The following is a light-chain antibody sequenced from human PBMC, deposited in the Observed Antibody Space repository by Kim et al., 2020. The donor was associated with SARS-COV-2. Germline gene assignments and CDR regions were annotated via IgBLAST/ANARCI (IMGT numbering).Light chain of an antibody. Sequence: DIQMTQSPSSLSASIGDTVTITCRAGQTIGDYLNWYQQKPGRAPNLLIYAASTLQSGVPSRFSGSDSGTDFTLTISNLQPEDVATYFCQQGYSAPYTFGPGTKLEI. CDR2: AAS. J-gene: IGKJ2*01. CDR3: QQGYSAPYT. CDR1: QTIGDY. V-gene: IGKV1-39*01.